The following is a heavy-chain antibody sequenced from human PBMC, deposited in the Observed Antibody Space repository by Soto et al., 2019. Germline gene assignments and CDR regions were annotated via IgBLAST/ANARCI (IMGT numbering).Heavy chain of an antibody. Sequence: QVHLVESGGGLVKPGGSLRLSCAASGFNFNDYYMNWIRQTPGKGLGWISYISSSSSDTKYADSVKGRFTISRDNANTSLYLQMHSLRAEDTAVYFCARGSSTVRGVTITVTNFDYWGQGTLVTVSS. CDR2: ISSSSSDT. D-gene: IGHD3-10*01. J-gene: IGHJ4*02. V-gene: IGHV3-11*06. CDR3: ARGSSTVRGVTITVTNFDY. CDR1: GFNFNDYY.